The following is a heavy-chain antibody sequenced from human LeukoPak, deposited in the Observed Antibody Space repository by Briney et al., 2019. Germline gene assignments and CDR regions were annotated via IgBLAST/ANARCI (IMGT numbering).Heavy chain of an antibody. V-gene: IGHV1-18*01. CDR2: ISAYNGNT. CDR3: ARDRIWDTAMVLGHFGY. J-gene: IGHJ4*02. Sequence: ASVKVSCKASGYTFTSYGISWVRQAPGQGLEWMGWISAYNGNTNYAQKLQGRVTMTRDTSTSTVYMELSSLRSEDTAVYYCARDRIWDTAMVLGHFGYWGQGTLVTVSS. CDR1: GYTFTSYG. D-gene: IGHD5-18*01.